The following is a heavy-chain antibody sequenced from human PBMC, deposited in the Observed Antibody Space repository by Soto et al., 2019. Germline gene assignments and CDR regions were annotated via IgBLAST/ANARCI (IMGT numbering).Heavy chain of an antibody. CDR2: IDPSDSYT. CDR3: ARHPRLNYDDTSGPHWYFDL. V-gene: IGHV5-10-1*01. D-gene: IGHD3-22*01. Sequence: GESLKISYEGCGYIFTNYWISWVRQMPGKGLEWMGRIDPSDSYTSYSPSFQGHVTISADKSITTACLQWSSLKASDTAIYYCARHPRLNYDDTSGPHWYFDLWGRGTLVTVSS. CDR1: GYIFTNYW. J-gene: IGHJ2*01.